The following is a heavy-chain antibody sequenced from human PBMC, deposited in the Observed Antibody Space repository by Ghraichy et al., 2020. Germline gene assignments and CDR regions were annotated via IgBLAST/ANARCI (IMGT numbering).Heavy chain of an antibody. V-gene: IGHV3-23*01. CDR1: GFIFSDYA. J-gene: IGHJ4*02. D-gene: IGHD2-21*02. CDR2: IRGSGTNT. Sequence: GALNISCAASGFIFSDYAMSWVRQAPGKGLEWVSAIRGSGTNTYYADSVLGRFTISRDNSKNTLYLQMNSLRAEDTAIYYCAKETPIIGDNFDYWGQGALVTVSS. CDR3: AKETPIIGDNFDY.